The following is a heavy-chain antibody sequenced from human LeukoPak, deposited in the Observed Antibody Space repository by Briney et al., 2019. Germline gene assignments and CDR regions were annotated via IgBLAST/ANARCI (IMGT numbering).Heavy chain of an antibody. D-gene: IGHD3-22*01. V-gene: IGHV3-23*01. CDR1: GFTFSSYA. CDR3: AKRNYYDSSGYYYDY. CDR2: IGGGGVST. Sequence: GGSLRLSCAASGFTFSSYAMSWVRQAPGKGLEWVSAIGGGGVSTFYADSVKGRFTISRDNSKNTLYLQMNSLRAEDTAVYYCAKRNYYDSSGYYYDYWGQGTLVAVSS. J-gene: IGHJ4*02.